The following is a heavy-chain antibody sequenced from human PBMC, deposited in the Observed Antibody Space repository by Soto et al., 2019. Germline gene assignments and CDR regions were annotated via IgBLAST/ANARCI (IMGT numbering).Heavy chain of an antibody. Sequence: QVQLVQSGGEVVQPGASVKVSCKASGYFFTSYGITWVRQAPGQGLEWMGWISPYNGNTKYAQNFQGRVTMTTDTSTSTAYMEVGRLRSDDPAVYYCARDFGSDLSAPGAVFDYWGQGTLVTVSS. CDR1: GYFFTSYG. CDR2: ISPYNGNT. D-gene: IGHD3-3*01. V-gene: IGHV1-18*04. CDR3: ARDFGSDLSAPGAVFDY. J-gene: IGHJ4*02.